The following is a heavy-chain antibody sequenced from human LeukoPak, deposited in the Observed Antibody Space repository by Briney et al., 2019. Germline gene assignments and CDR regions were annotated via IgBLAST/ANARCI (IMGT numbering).Heavy chain of an antibody. J-gene: IGHJ5*02. D-gene: IGHD2-15*01. V-gene: IGHV3-7*01. CDR3: AREVVVVASNWFDP. Sequence: PGGSLRLSCAASGFTFSSYWMSWVRQAPGKGLEWVANIKQDGSEKYYVDSVKGRFTISRVNAKNSLYLQMNSLRAEDTAVYYCAREVVVVASNWFDPWGQGTLVTVSS. CDR1: GFTFSSYW. CDR2: IKQDGSEK.